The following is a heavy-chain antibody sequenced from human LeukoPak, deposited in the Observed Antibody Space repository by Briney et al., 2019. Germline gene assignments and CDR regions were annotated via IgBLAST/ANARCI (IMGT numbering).Heavy chain of an antibody. V-gene: IGHV4-39*01. J-gene: IGHJ4*02. D-gene: IGHD3-9*01. CDR1: GGSISSSSYY. CDR2: IYHSGST. CDR3: ARHAGRYFDWLSHYFDY. Sequence: SETLSLTCTVSGGSISSSSYYWGWIRQPPGKGLEWIGSIYHSGSTYYNPSLKSRVTISVDTSKNQFSLKLSSVTAADTAVYYCARHAGRYFDWLSHYFDYWGQGTLVTVSS.